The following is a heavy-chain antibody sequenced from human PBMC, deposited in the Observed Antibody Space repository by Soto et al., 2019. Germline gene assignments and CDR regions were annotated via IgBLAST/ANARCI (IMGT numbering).Heavy chain of an antibody. CDR3: AGMPYTSGLRFDP. CDR1: CDSYSISTYS. V-gene: IGHV4-30-2*01. J-gene: IGHJ5*02. CDR2: IYQSGVT. Sequence: PSETLSLTCNMSCDSYSISTYSWSWIRQPPGKALQWIGFIYQSGVTSYNPSLASRVSISLDRSNNQCSLKLKSVTAADTAVYFCAGMPYTSGLRFDPWGLGTLVTVSS. D-gene: IGHD6-19*01.